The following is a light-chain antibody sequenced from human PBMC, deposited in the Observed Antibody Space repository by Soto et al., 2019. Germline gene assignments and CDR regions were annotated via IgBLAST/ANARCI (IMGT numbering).Light chain of an antibody. Sequence: GGRVTITCRASQGVSDWLAWYQQKPGKAPKLLIYAASILQSGVPSRFTGSGSGTDFTLTISSLQAEDFATYYCQQADSVPYTFGQGTK. J-gene: IGKJ2*01. V-gene: IGKV1-12*01. CDR2: AAS. CDR1: QGVSDW. CDR3: QQADSVPYT.